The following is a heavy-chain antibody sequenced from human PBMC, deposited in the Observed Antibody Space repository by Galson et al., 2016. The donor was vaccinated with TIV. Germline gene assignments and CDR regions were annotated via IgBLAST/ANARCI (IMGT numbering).Heavy chain of an antibody. CDR3: VRIGMLRESCSCYACPGIFDT. J-gene: IGHJ5*02. V-gene: IGHV4-30-2*04. D-gene: IGHD3-22*01. Sequence: KGLEWLGNICHTETTYYNPSLESRVSISVDTSKNQFSLRLSSVTAADTAVYYCVRIGMLRESCSCYACPGIFDTWGQGILVTVSS. CDR2: ICHTETT.